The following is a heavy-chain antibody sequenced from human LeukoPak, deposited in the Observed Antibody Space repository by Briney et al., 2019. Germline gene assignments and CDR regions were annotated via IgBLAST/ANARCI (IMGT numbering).Heavy chain of an antibody. CDR3: ARDGGPVGATPPGFEY. Sequence: PGGSLRLSCAASGFTFSSYWMTWVRQAPGKGLEWVANIKQDGSEKYYVDSVKGRFTISRDNAKNSLYLQMNSLRAEDTAVYYCARDGGPVGATPPGFEYWGQGTLVTVSS. D-gene: IGHD1-26*01. CDR1: GFTFSSYW. V-gene: IGHV3-7*01. J-gene: IGHJ4*02. CDR2: IKQDGSEK.